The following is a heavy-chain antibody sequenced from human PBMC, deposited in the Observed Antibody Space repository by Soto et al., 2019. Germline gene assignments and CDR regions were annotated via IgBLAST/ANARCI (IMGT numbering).Heavy chain of an antibody. Sequence: SETLSLTCTVSGAPISGFYWTWLRQPPGKGLEWIGHIYYSGSANYNPSFKSRVTISLDMYKNQFSLNLTSVTAADTAVYYCARRRDGYTGVWFDPWGQGTIVTVS. CDR3: ARRRDGYTGVWFDP. J-gene: IGHJ5*02. CDR1: GAPISGFY. D-gene: IGHD5-12*01. CDR2: IYYSGSA. V-gene: IGHV4-59*01.